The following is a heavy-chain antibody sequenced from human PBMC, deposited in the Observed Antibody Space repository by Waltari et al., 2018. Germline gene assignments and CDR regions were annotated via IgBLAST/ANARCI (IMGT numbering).Heavy chain of an antibody. V-gene: IGHV4-34*01. D-gene: IGHD2-15*01. J-gene: IGHJ6*02. CDR3: ARVRYCSGGSCFNKRSYYYGMDV. CDR1: GGSFSGYY. CDR2: INHSGRT. Sequence: QVQLQQRGAGLLKPSETLSLTCAVYGGSFSGYYWSWIRQPPGKGLEWIGEINHSGRTNYHPSLKNRITISGDTAKNQFSLKLSSVTAADTAVYYCARVRYCSGGSCFNKRSYYYGMDVWGQGTTVTVSS.